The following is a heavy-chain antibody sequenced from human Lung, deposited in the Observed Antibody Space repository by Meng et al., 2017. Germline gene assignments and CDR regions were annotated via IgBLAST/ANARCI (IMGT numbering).Heavy chain of an antibody. CDR1: GFYFSNAW. Sequence: VHLVESGGDFVKPGGSLRLACAASGFYFSNAWMSWVRQAPGKGLEWVGRIKSNTDGGTAEYAAPVTGRFTISRDDSKSTLYLQLSGLTTDDTGVYYCSWDDRAVSDYWGQGTLVTVS. V-gene: IGHV3-15*01. D-gene: IGHD3-9*01. J-gene: IGHJ4*02. CDR2: IKSNTDGGTA. CDR3: SWDDRAVSDY.